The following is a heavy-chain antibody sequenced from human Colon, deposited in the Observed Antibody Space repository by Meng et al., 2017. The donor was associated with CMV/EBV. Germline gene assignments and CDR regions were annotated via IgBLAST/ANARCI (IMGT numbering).Heavy chain of an antibody. CDR1: GYNFGAHW. CDR3: ARHWDASWFGF. J-gene: IGHJ4*02. Sequence: GESLKISCRASGYNFGAHWIGWVRQMPGEDLQWMGTIHCGDSRTIYSPLFHGRVTISVDKYISTAYLQLTSLQTSDSAMYYCARHWDASWFGFWGQGTPVTVSS. D-gene: IGHD1-26*01. CDR2: IHCGDSRT. V-gene: IGHV5-51*01.